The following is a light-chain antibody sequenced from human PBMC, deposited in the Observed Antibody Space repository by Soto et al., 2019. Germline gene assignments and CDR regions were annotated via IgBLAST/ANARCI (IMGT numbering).Light chain of an antibody. CDR1: QSVSSN. Sequence: EIVMTQSLSTLSVSPGERATLSCRASQSVSSNLAWYQQKPGQAPRLLIYGASTRATGIPARFSGSGSGTEFTPTISSLQSEDFAVYYCQQYNNWPPTWTFGQGTKVDIK. CDR3: QQYNNWPPTWT. V-gene: IGKV3D-15*01. CDR2: GAS. J-gene: IGKJ1*01.